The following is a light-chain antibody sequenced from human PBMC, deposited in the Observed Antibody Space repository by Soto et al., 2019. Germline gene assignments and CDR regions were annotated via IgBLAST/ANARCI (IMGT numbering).Light chain of an antibody. CDR1: SGDVGTYAL. V-gene: IGLV2-8*01. J-gene: IGLJ1*01. Sequence: QSALTQPPSASGSPGQSVTMSCTGSSGDVGTYALVSWYQQHPGKAPKLLIYGVGQRPSGVPDRFSGSQSGNTASLTVSGLQSEDESDYFCSSYAGNNNYVFGTGTKLTVL. CDR2: GVG. CDR3: SSYAGNNNYV.